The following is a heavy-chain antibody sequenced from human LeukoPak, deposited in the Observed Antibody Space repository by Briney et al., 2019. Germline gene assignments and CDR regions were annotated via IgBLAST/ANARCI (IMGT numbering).Heavy chain of an antibody. V-gene: IGHV3-23*01. CDR3: AKGAASEYYFDS. CDR1: GSTFSSYA. CDR2: ISGSGGST. Sequence: GGSLRRSCAASGSTFSSYAMRWVRQAPGKGLEWVSGISGSGGSTYYADSVKGRFTISRDNSKNTLYLQMNSLRPEDTAVYYCAKGAASEYYFDSWGQGTLVTVSS. D-gene: IGHD6-25*01. J-gene: IGHJ4*02.